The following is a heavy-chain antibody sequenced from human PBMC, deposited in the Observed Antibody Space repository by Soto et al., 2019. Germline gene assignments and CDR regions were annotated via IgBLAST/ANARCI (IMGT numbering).Heavy chain of an antibody. Sequence: EVQLVESGGGLVQPGGSLRVSCAASGFNVSANYVSWVRQTPGTGLEWVSILYSGGSTHYADSVKGRFLISRANSKNTVHLQMNGPTTEDTGLYFCARAPGAGAEMAVWGTGTTVIVPP. CDR3: ARAPGAGAEMAV. V-gene: IGHV3-66*01. J-gene: IGHJ6*01. CDR1: GFNVSANY. CDR2: LYSGGST. D-gene: IGHD1-26*01.